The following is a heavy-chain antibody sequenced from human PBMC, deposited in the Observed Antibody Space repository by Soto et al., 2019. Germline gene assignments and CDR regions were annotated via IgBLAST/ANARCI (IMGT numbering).Heavy chain of an antibody. CDR3: VKDRDSNSWPSRDV. J-gene: IGHJ6*02. CDR1: GGTFSSYA. Sequence: SVKVSFKASGGTFSSYAISWLRQAPGQGLEWMGGIIPIFGTANYAQKFQGRVIMTTDTSTSTAYMELRSLRCDDTAVYYCVKDRDSNSWPSRDVWGPGTTVTVSS. V-gene: IGHV1-69*05. D-gene: IGHD3-22*01. CDR2: IIPIFGTA.